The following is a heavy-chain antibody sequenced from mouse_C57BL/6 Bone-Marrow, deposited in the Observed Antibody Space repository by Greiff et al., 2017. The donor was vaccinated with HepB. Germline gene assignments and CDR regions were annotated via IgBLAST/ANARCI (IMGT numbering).Heavy chain of an antibody. CDR2: INPNNGGT. CDR3: ARADDYDVAWFAY. D-gene: IGHD2-4*01. V-gene: IGHV1-26*01. J-gene: IGHJ3*01. CDR1: GYTFTDYY. Sequence: EVQLQQSGPELVKPGASVKISCKASGYTFTDYYMNWVKQSHGKSLEWIGDINPNNGGTSYNQKFKGKATLTVDKSSSTAYMELRSLTSEDSAVYYCARADDYDVAWFAYWGQGTLVTVSA.